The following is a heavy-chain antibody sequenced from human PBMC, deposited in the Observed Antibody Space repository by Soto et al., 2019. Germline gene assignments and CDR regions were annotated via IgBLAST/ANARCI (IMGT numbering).Heavy chain of an antibody. CDR1: GFTFSSYS. CDR3: ASSKSDAHYYYYYGMDV. Sequence: GGSLRLSCAASGFTFSSYSMNWVRQAPGKGLEWVSYISSSSSTIYYADSVKGRFTISRDNAKNSLYLQMNSLRAEDTAVYYCASSKSDAHYYYYYGMDVWGQGTTVTVSS. V-gene: IGHV3-48*01. J-gene: IGHJ6*02. CDR2: ISSSSSTI.